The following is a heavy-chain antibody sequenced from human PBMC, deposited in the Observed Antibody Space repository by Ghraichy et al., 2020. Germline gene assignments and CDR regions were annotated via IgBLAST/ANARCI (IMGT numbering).Heavy chain of an antibody. Sequence: GESLNISCKGSGYSFTKYWIAWVRQMPGRGLEWMGIIWPGDSDTRYSPSFQGQVTISADKSISTAYLQWSSLKASDTAMYYCARQVGTSPDYFDYWGQGTLVTVSS. V-gene: IGHV5-51*01. CDR3: ARQVGTSPDYFDY. CDR1: GYSFTKYW. CDR2: IWPGDSDT. D-gene: IGHD1-26*01. J-gene: IGHJ4*02.